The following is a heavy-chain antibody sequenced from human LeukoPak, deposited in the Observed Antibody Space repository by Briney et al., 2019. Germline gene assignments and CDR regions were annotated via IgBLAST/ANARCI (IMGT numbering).Heavy chain of an antibody. CDR1: GLTVSSNY. CDR3: AKDFENDYGDSLYFDY. J-gene: IGHJ4*02. D-gene: IGHD4-17*01. CDR2: IYSGGST. Sequence: GGSLRLSCAASGLTVSSNYMTWVRQAPGKGLEWVSVIYSGGSTYYADSVKGRFTISRDNSKNTLYLQMNSLRAEDTAVYYCAKDFENDYGDSLYFDYWGQGTLVTVSS. V-gene: IGHV3-53*05.